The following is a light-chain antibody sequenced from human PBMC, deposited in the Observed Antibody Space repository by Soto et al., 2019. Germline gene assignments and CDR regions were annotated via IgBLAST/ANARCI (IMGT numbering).Light chain of an antibody. Sequence: QSALTQPASVSGSLGQSITISCTGTSSDVGGYNYVSWYQQHPGKAPKVIIYEVSNRPSGVSNRFFGSKSGNTASLTISGLQPEDEADYYCSSYTSISTYVFGTGPKVTVL. J-gene: IGLJ1*01. CDR3: SSYTSISTYV. CDR2: EVS. V-gene: IGLV2-14*01. CDR1: SSDVGGYNY.